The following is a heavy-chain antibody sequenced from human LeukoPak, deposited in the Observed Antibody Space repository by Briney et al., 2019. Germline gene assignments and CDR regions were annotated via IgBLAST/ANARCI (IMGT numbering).Heavy chain of an antibody. V-gene: IGHV4-34*01. CDR1: GGSFSDYY. D-gene: IGHD2-15*01. Sequence: SETLSLTRAVYGGSFSDYYWSWIRQPPGKGLEWIGEINHSGSTNYNPSLKSRVSISVDTSKNQFSLKLTSVTAADTAVYYCARMRGGGIGYHYYVDVWGKGTTVIVSS. J-gene: IGHJ6*03. CDR2: INHSGST. CDR3: ARMRGGGIGYHYYVDV.